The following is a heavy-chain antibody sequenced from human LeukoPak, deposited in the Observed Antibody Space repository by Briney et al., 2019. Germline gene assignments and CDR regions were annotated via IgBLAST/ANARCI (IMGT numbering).Heavy chain of an antibody. Sequence: ASVKVSFKASGYTFTGHFMHLVRQDPGQGLEWRGWVNPNRGDTNYENRLPGRVTITRDTSISTATMELNSLRYEDTAVYYCESRGGSGKYDFDFWGLGTLVTVSS. CDR1: GYTFTGHF. CDR2: VNPNRGDT. V-gene: IGHV1-2*02. D-gene: IGHD3-10*01. CDR3: ESRGGSGKYDFDF. J-gene: IGHJ4*02.